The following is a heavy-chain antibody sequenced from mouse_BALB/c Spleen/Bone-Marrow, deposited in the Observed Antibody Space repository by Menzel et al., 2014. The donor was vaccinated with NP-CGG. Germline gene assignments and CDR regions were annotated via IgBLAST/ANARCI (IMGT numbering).Heavy chain of an antibody. D-gene: IGHD1-1*01. CDR3: ARPTVTFMNY. CDR1: GFDFSRYW. CDR2: IDPDSSTI. Sequence: EVKLQESGGGLVQPGGSLKLSCAASGFDFSRYWMSWVRQAPGKGLEWIGEIDPDSSTINHTPSLKDKFIISRDNAKNTLYLQMSKVRSEDTALYYCARPTVTFMNYWGQGTSVTVSS. J-gene: IGHJ4*01. V-gene: IGHV4-1*02.